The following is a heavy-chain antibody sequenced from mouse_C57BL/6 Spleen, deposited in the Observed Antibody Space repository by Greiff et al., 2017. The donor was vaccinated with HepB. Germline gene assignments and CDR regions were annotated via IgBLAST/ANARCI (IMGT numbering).Heavy chain of an antibody. CDR2: IRSKSNNYAT. Sequence: EVKLMESGGGLVQPKGSLKLSCAASGFSFNTYAMNWVRQAPGKGLEWVARIRSKSNNYATYYADSVKDRFTISRDDSESMLYLQMNNLKTEDTAMYYCVRHDYGSSDYWGQGTTLTVSS. J-gene: IGHJ2*01. D-gene: IGHD1-1*01. V-gene: IGHV10-1*01. CDR3: VRHDYGSSDY. CDR1: GFSFNTYA.